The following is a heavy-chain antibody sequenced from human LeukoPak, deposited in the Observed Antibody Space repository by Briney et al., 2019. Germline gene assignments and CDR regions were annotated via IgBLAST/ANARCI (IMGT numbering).Heavy chain of an antibody. Sequence: SVKVSCKAFGGTFSSYAISWVRQAPGQGLEWMGGIIPIFGTANYAQKFQGRVTITADESMSTAYMELSSLRSEDTAVYYCARSRQRYSSSLADLDYWGQGTLVTVSS. D-gene: IGHD6-6*01. J-gene: IGHJ4*02. CDR1: GGTFSSYA. CDR3: ARSRQRYSSSLADLDY. V-gene: IGHV1-69*01. CDR2: IIPIFGTA.